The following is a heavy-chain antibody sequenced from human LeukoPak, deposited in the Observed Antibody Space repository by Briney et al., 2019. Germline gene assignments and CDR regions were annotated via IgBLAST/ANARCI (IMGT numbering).Heavy chain of an antibody. CDR2: IYHSGST. Sequence: PSETLSLTCTVSGGSISSGGYYWSWIRQPPGKGLEWIGYIYHSGSTYYNPSLKSRVTISVDRSKNQFSLKLNSVTAADTAVYYCARDLEDSSSSAMDVWGKGTTVTVSS. CDR3: ARDLEDSSSSAMDV. J-gene: IGHJ6*04. D-gene: IGHD6-6*01. CDR1: GGSISSGGYY. V-gene: IGHV4-30-2*01.